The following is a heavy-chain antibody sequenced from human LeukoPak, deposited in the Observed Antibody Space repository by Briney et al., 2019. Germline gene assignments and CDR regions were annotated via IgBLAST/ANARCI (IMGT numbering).Heavy chain of an antibody. J-gene: IGHJ4*02. V-gene: IGHV1-3*01. D-gene: IGHD2-2*01. CDR2: INAGNGNT. CDR3: ASAAGGQYQLPSFDY. CDR1: GYTFTSYA. Sequence: GASVKVSCKASGYTFTSYAMHWVRQAPGQRLEWMGWINAGNGNTKYSQKFQGRVTITRDTSASTAYMELSSLRSEDTAVYYCASAAGGQYQLPSFDYWGQGTLVTVSS.